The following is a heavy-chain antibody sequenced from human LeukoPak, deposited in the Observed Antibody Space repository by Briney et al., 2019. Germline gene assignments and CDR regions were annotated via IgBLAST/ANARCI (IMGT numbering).Heavy chain of an antibody. CDR2: INHSGSI. CDR1: GGSFSGYY. D-gene: IGHD3-10*01. J-gene: IGHJ6*03. Sequence: SETLSLTCAAYGGSFSGYYWTWLRQSPGKGLDWIGEINHSGSIAYNPSLKGRFIIAVDTSKNQFSLKLSSVTAADTAVYYCARIGGSGSYYNGPYYYYMDVWGKGTTVTISS. V-gene: IGHV4-34*01. CDR3: ARIGGSGSYYNGPYYYYMDV.